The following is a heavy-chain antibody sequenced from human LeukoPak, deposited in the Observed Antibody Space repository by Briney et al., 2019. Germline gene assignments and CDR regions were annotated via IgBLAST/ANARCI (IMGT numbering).Heavy chain of an antibody. CDR1: DGSISGYY. CDR3: ARVGYDSSGYYWYFQH. Sequence: PSETLSLTCTVSDGSISGYYCSWIRQPPGKGLEWIGYIYYSGSTNYNPSLKSRVTISVDTSKNQFSLKLSSVTAADTAVYYCARVGYDSSGYYWYFQHWGQGTLVTVSS. CDR2: IYYSGST. V-gene: IGHV4-59*01. D-gene: IGHD3-22*01. J-gene: IGHJ1*01.